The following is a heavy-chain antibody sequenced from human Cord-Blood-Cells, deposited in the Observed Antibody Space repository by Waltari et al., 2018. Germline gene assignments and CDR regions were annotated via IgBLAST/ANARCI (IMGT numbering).Heavy chain of an antibody. Sequence: QVQLQQWGAGLLKPSETLSLTCAVYGGSFSGYYWSWIRQPPGKGLEWIGEINHSGSTNYNPSRKSRVTISVDTSKNQFSLKLSSVTAADTAVYYCAREGEYCSSTSCYGVDYWGQGTLVTVSS. CDR3: AREGEYCSSTSCYGVDY. D-gene: IGHD2-2*01. V-gene: IGHV4-34*01. CDR2: INHSGST. J-gene: IGHJ4*02. CDR1: GGSFSGYY.